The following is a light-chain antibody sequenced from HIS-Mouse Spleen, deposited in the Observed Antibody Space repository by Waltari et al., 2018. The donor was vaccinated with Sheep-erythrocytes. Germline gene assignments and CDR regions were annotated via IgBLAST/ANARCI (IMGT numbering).Light chain of an antibody. CDR2: EGS. CDR3: CSYAGSSTWV. J-gene: IGLJ3*02. CDR1: RSSVGRYNL. V-gene: IGLV2-23*01. Sequence: QSALTQPASVPGSPGQSITIPCTGTRSSVGRYNLVSWYQQHPGKAPKLMIYEGSKRPSGVSNRFSGSKSGNTASLTISGLQAEDEADYYCCSYAGSSTWVFGGGTKLTVL.